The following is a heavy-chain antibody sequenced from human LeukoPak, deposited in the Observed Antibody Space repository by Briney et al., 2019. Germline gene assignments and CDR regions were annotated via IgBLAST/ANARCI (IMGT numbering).Heavy chain of an antibody. D-gene: IGHD4-17*01. CDR2: ISYDESDK. Sequence: GGSLRLSCAASGFTFSNYGMHWVRQAPGKGLEWVAVISYDESDKYYADSVKGRFTISRDNSKNTLYLQMNSLRDEDTAVYYCAKRPSDYGDYVTYFDYWGQGTLVTVSS. CDR1: GFTFSNYG. J-gene: IGHJ4*02. V-gene: IGHV3-30*18. CDR3: AKRPSDYGDYVTYFDY.